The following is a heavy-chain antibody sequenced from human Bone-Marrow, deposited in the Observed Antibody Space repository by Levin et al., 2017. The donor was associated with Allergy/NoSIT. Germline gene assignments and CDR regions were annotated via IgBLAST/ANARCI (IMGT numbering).Heavy chain of an antibody. CDR3: ARDNQYQSGYKSYYYGMDV. CDR2: IYHSGST. CDR1: GYSISSGYY. J-gene: IGHJ6*02. V-gene: IGHV4-38-2*02. D-gene: IGHD3-22*01. Sequence: SQTLSLTCAVSGYSISSGYYWGWIRQPPGKGLEWIGSIYHSGSTYYNPSLKSRVTISVDTSKNQFSLKLSSVTAADTAVYYCARDNQYQSGYKSYYYGMDVWGQGTTVTVSS.